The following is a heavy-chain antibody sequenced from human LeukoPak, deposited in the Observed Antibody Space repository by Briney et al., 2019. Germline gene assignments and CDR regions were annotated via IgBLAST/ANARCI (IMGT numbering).Heavy chain of an antibody. D-gene: IGHD4-17*01. CDR2: ISWNSGSI. Sequence: GGSLRLSCAASGFTFDDYAMHWVRQAPGKGLEWVSGISWNSGSIGYADSVKGRFTISRDNAKNSLYLQMNSLRAEDTALYYCAKSGGLRTYYFDHWGQGTLVTVSS. V-gene: IGHV3-9*01. CDR1: GFTFDDYA. J-gene: IGHJ4*02. CDR3: AKSGGLRTYYFDH.